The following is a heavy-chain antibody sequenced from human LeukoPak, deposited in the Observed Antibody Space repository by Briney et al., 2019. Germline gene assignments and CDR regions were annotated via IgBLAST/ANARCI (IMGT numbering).Heavy chain of an antibody. CDR3: ARRKGSYYYGMDV. J-gene: IGHJ6*02. CDR2: IYYSGST. CDR1: GGSISSYY. V-gene: IGHV4-59*08. Sequence: PETLSLTCTVSGGSISSYYWSWIRQPPGKGLEWIGYIYYSGSTNYNPSLKSRVTISVDTSKNQFSLKLSSVTAADTAVYYCARRKGSYYYGMDVWGQGTTVTASS.